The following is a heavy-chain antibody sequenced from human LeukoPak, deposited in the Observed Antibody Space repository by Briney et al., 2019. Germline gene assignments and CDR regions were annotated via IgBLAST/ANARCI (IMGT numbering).Heavy chain of an antibody. V-gene: IGHV1-18*01. CDR1: GYTFTSYA. D-gene: IGHD2-2*01. CDR2: ISAYNGNT. J-gene: IGHJ4*02. CDR3: ASGYCSSTSCYPFDY. Sequence: ASVKVSCKASGYTFTSYAMHWVRQAPGQRLEWMGWISAYNGNTNYAQKLQGRVTMTTDTSTSTAYMELRSLRSDDTAVYYCASGYCSSTSCYPFDYWGQGTLVTVSS.